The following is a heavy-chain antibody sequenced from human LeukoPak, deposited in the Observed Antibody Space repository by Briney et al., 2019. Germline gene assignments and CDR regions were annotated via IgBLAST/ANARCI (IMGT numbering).Heavy chain of an antibody. Sequence: ASVKVSCKASGFTFTGYYMHWVRQAPGQGLEWMGWINPNSGGTNYAQKFQGRVTMTRDTSITTAYMELISLRSDDTAVYYCARDRYSGYDGYYMDVWGKGTTVTVSS. CDR3: ARDRYSGYDGYYMDV. CDR1: GFTFTGYY. J-gene: IGHJ6*03. D-gene: IGHD5-12*01. CDR2: INPNSGGT. V-gene: IGHV1-2*02.